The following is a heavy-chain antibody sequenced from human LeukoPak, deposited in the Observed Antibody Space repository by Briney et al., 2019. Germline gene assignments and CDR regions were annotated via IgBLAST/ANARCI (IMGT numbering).Heavy chain of an antibody. CDR1: GGSINNYY. CDR2: ISSSGST. Sequence: SETLSLTCTVSGGSINNYYWSWIRQPPGKGLEWIGYISSSGSTNYNPSLKSRVTISVDTSKNQFSLKMSSVTTADTAVYYCAREVKRHPDYYFDYWGQGTLVTVSP. V-gene: IGHV4-59*01. J-gene: IGHJ4*02. D-gene: IGHD6-25*01. CDR3: AREVKRHPDYYFDY.